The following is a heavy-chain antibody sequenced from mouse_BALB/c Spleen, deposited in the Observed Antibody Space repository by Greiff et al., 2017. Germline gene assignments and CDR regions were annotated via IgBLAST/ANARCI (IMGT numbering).Heavy chain of an antibody. CDR2: IDPANGNT. J-gene: IGHJ4*01. V-gene: IGHV14-3*02. CDR1: GFNIKDFY. Sequence: VQLQQSGAELVKPGASVKLSCTASGFNIKDFYMHWVKQRPEQGLEWIGRIDPANGNTKYDPKFQGKATITADTSSNTAYLQLSSLTSEDTAVYYCAPCYGSSPYYAMDYWGQGTSVTVSS. CDR3: APCYGSSPYYAMDY. D-gene: IGHD1-1*01.